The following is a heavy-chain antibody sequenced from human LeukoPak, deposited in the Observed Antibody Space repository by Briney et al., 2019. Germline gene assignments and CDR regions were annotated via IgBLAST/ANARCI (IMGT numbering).Heavy chain of an antibody. CDR1: GFTFSSHW. D-gene: IGHD6-19*01. CDR3: ARDTSAWRYGMDV. J-gene: IGHJ6*02. CDR2: IKQDGSEK. Sequence: WGSLRLSCEASGFTFSSHWMSWVRQAPGKGLEWVAIIKQDGSEKDYVDSVTGRFTISRDNAKNSLYLQMNSLRADDTAVYYCARDTSAWRYGMDVWGQGTTVTVSS. V-gene: IGHV3-7*01.